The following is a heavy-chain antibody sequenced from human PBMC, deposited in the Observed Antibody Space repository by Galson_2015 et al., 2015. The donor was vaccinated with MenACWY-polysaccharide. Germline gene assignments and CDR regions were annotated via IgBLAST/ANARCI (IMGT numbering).Heavy chain of an antibody. CDR3: ASAYCGRTSCYGPDY. D-gene: IGHD2-2*01. Sequence: SLRLSCAASGFTFSSYAIHWVRQAPGKGLEWVAVISYDGSNKYYADSVKGRFTISRDNSKNTVYLQMNSLRDEDTAVYYCASAYCGRTSCYGPDYWGQGTLVTVSS. V-gene: IGHV3-30-3*01. CDR2: ISYDGSNK. J-gene: IGHJ4*02. CDR1: GFTFSSYA.